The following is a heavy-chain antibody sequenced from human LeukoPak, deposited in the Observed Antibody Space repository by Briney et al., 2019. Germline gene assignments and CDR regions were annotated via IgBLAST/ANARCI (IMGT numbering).Heavy chain of an antibody. V-gene: IGHV3-23*01. J-gene: IGHJ4*02. CDR1: GFTFSSYA. CDR3: AKDLLNRYYYDSSGYGRGFDY. D-gene: IGHD3-22*01. Sequence: GGSLRLSFAASGFTFSSYAMSWVCQAPGKGLEWVSAISGSGGSTYYADSVKGRFTISRDNSKNTLYLQMNSLRAEDTAVYYCAKDLLNRYYYDSSGYGRGFDYWGQGTLVTVSS. CDR2: ISGSGGST.